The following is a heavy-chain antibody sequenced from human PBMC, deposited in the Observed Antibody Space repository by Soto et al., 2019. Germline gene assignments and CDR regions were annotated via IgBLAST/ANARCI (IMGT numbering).Heavy chain of an antibody. CDR1: CFIFSSYA. V-gene: IGHV3-23*01. Sequence: VGSMSISCAASCFIFSSYAMSLVRQAPGRGLEWGSAISGCGASTYYAASVKGRFTISRDNPKNTMYLQMNSLRAEDTAVYYCAKDLQRDYYGSGSWGQGTSATAYS. CDR3: AKDLQRDYYGSGS. CDR2: ISGCGAST. J-gene: IGHJ6*02. D-gene: IGHD3-10*01.